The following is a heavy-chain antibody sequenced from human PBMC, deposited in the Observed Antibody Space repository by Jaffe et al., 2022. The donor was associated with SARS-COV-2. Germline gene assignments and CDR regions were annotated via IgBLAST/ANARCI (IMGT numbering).Heavy chain of an antibody. J-gene: IGHJ4*02. CDR1: GLSFSNTW. CDR3: ATNWNLDY. CDR2: IKSKAAGEPP. D-gene: IGHD1-1*01. V-gene: IGHV3-15*02. Sequence: EVQLVESGGALVKPGGSLSLSCAGSGLSFSNTWMTWVRQAPGKGLEWVGRIKSKAAGEPPDYAAPVKGRFTISRDDSKNTLYLQMNSLRTEDTAVYYCATNWNLDYWGQGTLVTVSS.